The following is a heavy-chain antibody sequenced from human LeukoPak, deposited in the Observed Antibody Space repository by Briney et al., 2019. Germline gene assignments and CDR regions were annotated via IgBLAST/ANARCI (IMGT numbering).Heavy chain of an antibody. D-gene: IGHD3-10*01. CDR2: IHYDGTNE. J-gene: IGHJ5*02. V-gene: IGHV3-30*02. CDR3: VNSGFDP. Sequence: GGSLRLSCAASGFIFSNYAMSWVRQAPGKGLEWVAFIHYDGTNEYYADSVKGRFTISRDNFKNTLSLQMNGLRVEDTALYYCVNSGFDPWGQGTLVTVSS. CDR1: GFIFSNYA.